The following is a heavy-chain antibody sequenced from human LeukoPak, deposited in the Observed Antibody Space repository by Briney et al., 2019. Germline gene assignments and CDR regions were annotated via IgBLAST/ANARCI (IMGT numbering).Heavy chain of an antibody. Sequence: SVNVSCKASGGTFSSYAISWVRQAPGQGLEWMGGIIPIFGTANYAQKFQGRVTITADESTSTAYMELSSLRSEDTAVYYCASSTILVQPASFDYWGQGTLVTVSS. V-gene: IGHV1-69*13. J-gene: IGHJ4*02. CDR3: ASSTILVQPASFDY. D-gene: IGHD5/OR15-5a*01. CDR1: GGTFSSYA. CDR2: IIPIFGTA.